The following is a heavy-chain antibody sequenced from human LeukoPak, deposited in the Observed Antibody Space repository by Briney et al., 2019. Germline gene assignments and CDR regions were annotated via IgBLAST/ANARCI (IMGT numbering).Heavy chain of an antibody. CDR3: ARGGRPAATIAAHP. D-gene: IGHD6-6*01. V-gene: IGHV1-2*02. J-gene: IGHJ4*02. Sequence: ASVKVSCKASGYTFTGHYLHWVRQAPGQGLEWMGWINPNSGVTSYAQRFPGRAAGTRDTAIDTAYMELSMLKSDATAVYYCARGGRPAATIAAHPWGQGTLVTVSS. CDR2: INPNSGVT. CDR1: GYTFTGHY.